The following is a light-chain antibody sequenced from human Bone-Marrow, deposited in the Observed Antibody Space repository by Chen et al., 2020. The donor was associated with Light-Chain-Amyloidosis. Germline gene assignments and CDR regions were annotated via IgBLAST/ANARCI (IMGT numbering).Light chain of an antibody. CDR1: RSNIGINH. CDR3: AAWDDRVNGRV. Sequence: QSVLTQPPSASGTPGQRITISCSGSRSNIGINHVYWYQQLPGTAPKLFMYKSDQRPSGVPDLFGGSTCGGAASLRSSGLRTEAEGEYYCAAWDDRVNGRVFGGGTKLTVL. V-gene: IGLV1-47*01. CDR2: KSD. J-gene: IGLJ3*02.